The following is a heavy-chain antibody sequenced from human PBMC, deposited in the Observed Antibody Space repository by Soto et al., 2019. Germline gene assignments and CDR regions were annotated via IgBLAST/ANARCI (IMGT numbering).Heavy chain of an antibody. CDR2: VNAGNGNT. Sequence: ASVKGSCKASGYTFTSYAMHWVRQAPGQRLEWMGWVNAGNGNTKYSQKFQGRVTISRDTSATTVYMELIRLRSEDTAVYYCARGDGYNLPPHFFDYWGQGTLVTVSS. V-gene: IGHV1-3*01. J-gene: IGHJ4*02. D-gene: IGHD5-12*01. CDR1: GYTFTSYA. CDR3: ARGDGYNLPPHFFDY.